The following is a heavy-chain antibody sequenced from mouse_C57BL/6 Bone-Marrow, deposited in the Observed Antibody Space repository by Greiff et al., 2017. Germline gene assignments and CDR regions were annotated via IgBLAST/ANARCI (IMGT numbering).Heavy chain of an antibody. Sequence: EVKLQESGGGLVQPKGSLKLSCAASGFSFNTYAMNWVRQAPGKGLEWVARIRSKSNNYATYYADSVKDRFTISRDDSESMLYLQMNNLKTEDTAMYYCVRDYYGSRFAYWGQGTLVTVSA. V-gene: IGHV10-1*01. CDR2: IRSKSNNYAT. CDR3: VRDYYGSRFAY. D-gene: IGHD1-1*01. J-gene: IGHJ3*01. CDR1: GFSFNTYA.